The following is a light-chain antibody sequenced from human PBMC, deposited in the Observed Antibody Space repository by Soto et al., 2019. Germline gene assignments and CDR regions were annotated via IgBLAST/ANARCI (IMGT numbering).Light chain of an antibody. J-gene: IGKJ4*01. Sequence: AIQLTQSPSSLSASVGDRVTITCQASRGISSYLAWYQQKPGKAPKLLVYSASTLQSGVPSRFSGSGSGPDFTLTISSLQPEDFATYHCLQDHNYPLTFGGGTKVDIK. CDR2: SAS. CDR3: LQDHNYPLT. V-gene: IGKV1-6*01. CDR1: RGISSY.